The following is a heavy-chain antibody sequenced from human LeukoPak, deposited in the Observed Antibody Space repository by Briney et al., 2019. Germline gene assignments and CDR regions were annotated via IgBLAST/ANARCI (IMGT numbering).Heavy chain of an antibody. J-gene: IGHJ4*02. CDR3: TALGLAAY. Sequence: GGSLRLSCAASGFTFSGSALHWVRQASGKGLEWVGRIRSRTNSYATVSAASVKGRFTISRDDSKNMAYLQMNSLKAEDTAVYYCTALGLAAYWGQGTLVTVYS. V-gene: IGHV3-73*01. CDR1: GFTFSGSA. CDR2: IRSRTNSYAT. D-gene: IGHD6-19*01.